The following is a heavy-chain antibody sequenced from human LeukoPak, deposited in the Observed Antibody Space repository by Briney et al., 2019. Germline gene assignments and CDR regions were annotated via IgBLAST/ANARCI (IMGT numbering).Heavy chain of an antibody. V-gene: IGHV3-7*01. CDR3: ARPRGCGSSRCNNFDY. D-gene: IGHD2-2*01. Sequence: GGSLRLSCAASGFTLSSYWMSWVRQAPGKGLEWVANIKQDESEKYYVDSVKGRFTISRDNAKNSLYLQMNRLRAEDTAVYYCARPRGCGSSRCNNFDYWGQGTLVTVSS. J-gene: IGHJ4*02. CDR1: GFTLSSYW. CDR2: IKQDESEK.